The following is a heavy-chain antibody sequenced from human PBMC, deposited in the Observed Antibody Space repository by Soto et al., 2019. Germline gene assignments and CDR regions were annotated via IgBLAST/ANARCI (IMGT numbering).Heavy chain of an antibody. Sequence: PSETLSLTCAVYGGSFSDYYWSWIRQPPGKGLEWIGYIYYSGSTNYNPSLKSRVTISVDTSKNQFSLKLSSVTAADTAVYYCARRYGDCFDYWGQGTLVTVSS. CDR2: IYYSGST. D-gene: IGHD4-17*01. CDR3: ARRYGDCFDY. J-gene: IGHJ4*02. V-gene: IGHV4-59*08. CDR1: GGSFSDYY.